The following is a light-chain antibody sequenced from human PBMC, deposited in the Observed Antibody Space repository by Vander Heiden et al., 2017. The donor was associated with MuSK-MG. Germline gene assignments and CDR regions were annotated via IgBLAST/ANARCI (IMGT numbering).Light chain of an antibody. Sequence: DIQMTQSPSSLSASVGDRVTITCRASQGISNYLAWYQQKPGKVPKLLIYAASTLQSGVPSRCSGSGSGTDFTLTISSLQPEDVATYYCQKYNSAPPTWTFGQGTKVEIK. CDR2: AAS. CDR3: QKYNSAPPTWT. J-gene: IGKJ1*01. V-gene: IGKV1-27*01. CDR1: QGISNY.